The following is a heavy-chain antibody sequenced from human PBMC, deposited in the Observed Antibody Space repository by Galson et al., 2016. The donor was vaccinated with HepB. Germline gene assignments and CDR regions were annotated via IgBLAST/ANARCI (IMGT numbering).Heavy chain of an antibody. Sequence: SLRLSCASSGFTFSNYRMNWVRQAPGKGLEWVACISRGSTYIDYADSVKGRFTISRDNAKNSLFLQMNSLRVEDTGVYFCARDQSRGSTTPYYFDFWGRGTLVTVSS. CDR1: GFTFSNYR. CDR3: ARDQSRGSTTPYYFDF. V-gene: IGHV3-21*01. J-gene: IGHJ4*02. CDR2: ISRGSTYI. D-gene: IGHD2-15*01.